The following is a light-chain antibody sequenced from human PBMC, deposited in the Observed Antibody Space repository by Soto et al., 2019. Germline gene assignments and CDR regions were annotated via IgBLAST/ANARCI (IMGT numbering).Light chain of an antibody. CDR1: QSLTSSY. V-gene: IGKV3-20*01. J-gene: IGKJ1*01. CDR2: AAS. Sequence: EIVLTQSPGTLSLSPGETATLSCRASQSLTSSYLAWYQQKPGQAPRLLIYAASTRATGIPDRFSGSGSGTDFTLTISRLEPEDFAVYYCQQYGSSPKTFGQGTKVDIK. CDR3: QQYGSSPKT.